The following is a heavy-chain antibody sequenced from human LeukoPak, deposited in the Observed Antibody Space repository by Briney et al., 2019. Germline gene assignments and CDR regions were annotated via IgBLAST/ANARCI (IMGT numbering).Heavy chain of an antibody. D-gene: IGHD3-22*01. CDR2: IYHSGST. CDR1: GYSISSGYY. CDR3: ARAIYDSSGYSDY. J-gene: IGHJ4*02. V-gene: IGHV4-38-2*02. Sequence: SETLSLTCTVSGYSISSGYYWGWIRQPPGKGLEWIGSIYHSGSTYYNPSLKSRVTISVDTSKNQFSLKLSSVTAADTAVYYCARAIYDSSGYSDYWGQGTLVTVSS.